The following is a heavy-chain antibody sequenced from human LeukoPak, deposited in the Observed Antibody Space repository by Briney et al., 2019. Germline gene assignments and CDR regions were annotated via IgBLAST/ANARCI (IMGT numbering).Heavy chain of an antibody. CDR2: IYFSGST. CDR3: ARGRVSSSTWYSTYYYFFYMDF. V-gene: IGHV4-61*08. CDR1: GGSISS. J-gene: IGHJ6*03. D-gene: IGHD4-11*01. Sequence: SETLSLTCTVSGGSISSFYWSWFYWSWIRQPPGKGLEWIGYIYFSGSTNYNPSLKSRVTISVDTSKNQFSLKLSSVTAADTAVYFCARGRVSSSTWYSTYYYFFYMDFWGKGTTVTVSS.